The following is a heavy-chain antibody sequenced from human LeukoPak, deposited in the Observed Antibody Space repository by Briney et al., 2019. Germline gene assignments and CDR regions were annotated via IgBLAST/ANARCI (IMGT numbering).Heavy chain of an antibody. CDR1: EFTFDDYG. V-gene: IGHV3-23*01. CDR2: ISGSGGST. J-gene: IGHJ4*02. Sequence: GGSLRLSCAASEFTFDDYGMTWVRQAPGKGLEWVSTISGSGGSTYYADSVKGRFTISRDNSKNTLYLQMNSLRAEDTAVYYCAKDAVLGSSSWYDQSRPTNLYYFDYWGQGTLVTVSS. CDR3: AKDAVLGSSSWYDQSRPTNLYYFDY. D-gene: IGHD6-13*01.